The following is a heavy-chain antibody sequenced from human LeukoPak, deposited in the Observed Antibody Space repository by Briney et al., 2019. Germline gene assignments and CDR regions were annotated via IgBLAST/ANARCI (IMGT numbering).Heavy chain of an antibody. V-gene: IGHV4-4*02. Sequence: SGTLSLTCAVSGGSISSSNWWSWVRQPPGKGLEWIGEIYHSGSTNYNPSLKSRVTISVDTSKNQFSLKLSSVTAADTAVYYCARGRRAAAGTGYYYYYMDVWGKGTTVTVSS. CDR1: GGSISSSNW. CDR3: ARGRRAAAGTGYYYYYMDV. CDR2: IYHSGST. J-gene: IGHJ6*03. D-gene: IGHD6-13*01.